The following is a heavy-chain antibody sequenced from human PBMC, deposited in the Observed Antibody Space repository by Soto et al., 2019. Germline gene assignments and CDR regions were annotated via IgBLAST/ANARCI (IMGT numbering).Heavy chain of an antibody. J-gene: IGHJ4*02. Sequence: QVQLVQSGAEVKKPGSSVKVSCKASGGTFSTYAINWVRQAPGQGLEWVGVIIPIFGTASYAQKFQGRVTITAYESTSTAYMELSSLISEDTAVYYCARGFVYGGKIGNFDYWGQGTLVTVSS. CDR3: ARGFVYGGKIGNFDY. V-gene: IGHV1-69*01. CDR2: IIPIFGTA. D-gene: IGHD4-17*01. CDR1: GGTFSTYA.